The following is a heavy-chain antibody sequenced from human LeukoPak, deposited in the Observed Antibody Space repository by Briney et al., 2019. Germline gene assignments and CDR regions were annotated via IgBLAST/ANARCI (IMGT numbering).Heavy chain of an antibody. CDR2: INPNSGDT. D-gene: IGHD6-19*01. V-gene: IGHV1-2*02. Sequence: ASVKVSCKASGYTFTGYYIHWVRQAPGQGLEWMGWINPNSGDTHYAQNFQGRVTMTRDTSISTAYMELSRLRSDDTAVYYCARGQPVGGTRDPFDYWGQGTLVTVSS. J-gene: IGHJ4*02. CDR3: ARGQPVGGTRDPFDY. CDR1: GYTFTGYY.